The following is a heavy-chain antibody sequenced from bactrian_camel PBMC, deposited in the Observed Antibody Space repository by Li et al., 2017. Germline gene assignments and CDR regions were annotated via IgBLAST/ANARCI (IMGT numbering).Heavy chain of an antibody. J-gene: IGHJ4*01. CDR1: GNPGRSTC. D-gene: IGHD2*01. V-gene: IGHV3S1*01. Sequence: VQLVESGGGLVQPGGSLTLSCTASGNPGRSTCMGWFRQTPGKGAEGLAAIDSDGSTSYADSVKGRFTISGDNTKNTLYLQLNSLKTDDTAMYYCAARFTCPWHDFVSFSYVGQGTQVTVS. CDR2: IDSDGST.